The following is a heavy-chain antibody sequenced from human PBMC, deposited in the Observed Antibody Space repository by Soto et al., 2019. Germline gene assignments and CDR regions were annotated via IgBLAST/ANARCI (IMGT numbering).Heavy chain of an antibody. V-gene: IGHV3-30-3*01. CDR2: ISYDGSNK. Sequence: GGSLRLSCAASGFAFNAYSMHWVRQSPGRGLGWVAVISYDGSNKFYADSVKGRFTISRDNSKNTLYLEMNSLRGEGTAVYYCAKVSPMGYFFDFWGQGTLVTVSS. CDR1: GFAFNAYS. J-gene: IGHJ4*02. CDR3: AKVSPMGYFFDF.